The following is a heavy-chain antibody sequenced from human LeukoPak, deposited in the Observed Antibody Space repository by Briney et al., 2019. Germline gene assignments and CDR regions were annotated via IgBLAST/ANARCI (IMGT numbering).Heavy chain of an antibody. CDR2: INQDGSDK. Sequence: GGSLRLSCAASGFTFSTYWMSWVRQAPGKGLEWVANINQDGSDKYYVDSVKGRFSISRDNAKNSLYLQMNSLRAEDTAIYYCARDSGSDRYNWFDPWGQGTLVTVSS. CDR1: GFTFSTYW. CDR3: ARDSGSDRYNWFDP. J-gene: IGHJ5*02. D-gene: IGHD6-25*01. V-gene: IGHV3-7*03.